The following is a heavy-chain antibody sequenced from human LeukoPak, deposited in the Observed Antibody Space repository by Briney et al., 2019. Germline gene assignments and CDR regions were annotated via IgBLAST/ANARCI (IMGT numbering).Heavy chain of an antibody. J-gene: IGHJ6*02. CDR3: ARQSTVVVINYYYYGMDV. CDR2: ISSSGSTI. CDR1: GFTFSTYE. D-gene: IGHD3-22*01. Sequence: PGGSLRLSCAASGFTFSTYEMNWVRQAPGKGLEWVSHISSSGSTIHYADSVKGRFTISRDNAQNSLYLQMNSLRAEDTGVYYCARQSTVVVINYYYYGMDVWGQGTTVTVSS. V-gene: IGHV3-48*03.